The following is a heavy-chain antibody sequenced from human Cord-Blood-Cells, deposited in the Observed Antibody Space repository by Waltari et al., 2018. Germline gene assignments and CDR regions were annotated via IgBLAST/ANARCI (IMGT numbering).Heavy chain of an antibody. CDR3: ARARTPYDFWSGYYDY. J-gene: IGHJ4*02. CDR1: GGTFSSYA. D-gene: IGHD3-3*01. V-gene: IGHV1-69*06. CDR2: IIPIFGKA. Sequence: QVQLVQSGAEVKKPGSSVKVSCKASGGTFSSYAISWVRPAPGQGLEWMGGIIPIFGKANYAQKFQGRVTITADKSTSTAYMELSSLRSEDTAVYYCARARTPYDFWSGYYDYWGQGTLVTVSS.